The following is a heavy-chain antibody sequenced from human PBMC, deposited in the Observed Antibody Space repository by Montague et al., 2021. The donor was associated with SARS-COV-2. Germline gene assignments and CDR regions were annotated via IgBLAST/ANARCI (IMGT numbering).Heavy chain of an antibody. J-gene: IGHJ6*02. Sequence: SETLSLTCAVYGGSFSGYYWSWIRQPPGKGLEWIGEINHSGSTNYNPSLKSRVTISLDTSQNQFSLKLSSVTAADTAVYYCARGRTVTTFYYYYSYSMDVWGQGTTVTVS. D-gene: IGHD4-17*01. V-gene: IGHV4-34*01. CDR1: GGSFSGYY. CDR2: INHSGST. CDR3: ARGRTVTTFYYYYSYSMDV.